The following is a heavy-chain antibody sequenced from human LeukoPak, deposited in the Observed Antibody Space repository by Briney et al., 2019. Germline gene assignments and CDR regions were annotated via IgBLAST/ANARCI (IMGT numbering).Heavy chain of an antibody. CDR1: GYTFTGYY. Sequence: ASVKVSCKASGYTFTGYYMHWVRQAPGQGPEWMGWINPNSGGTNYAQKLQGRVAMTTDTSTSTAYMELRSLRSDDTAMYYCARVNLWSDAFDMWGQGTMVTVSS. J-gene: IGHJ3*02. CDR2: INPNSGGT. V-gene: IGHV1-2*02. D-gene: IGHD3-10*01. CDR3: ARVNLWSDAFDM.